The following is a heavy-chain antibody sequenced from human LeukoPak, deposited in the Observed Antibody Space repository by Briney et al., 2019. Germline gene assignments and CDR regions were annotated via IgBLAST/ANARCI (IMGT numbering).Heavy chain of an antibody. D-gene: IGHD4-17*01. CDR1: GYTFTDYA. CDR2: INAGNGKT. CDR3: ARARWTSTVTTYYLDY. J-gene: IGHJ4*02. V-gene: IGHV1-3*01. Sequence: ASVKVSCKPSGYTFTDYAVQWVRQAPGQRLEWMGWINAGNGKTKYSQKFQDRVTITRDTSATTAYLDLNSLRSEDTAVYYCARARWTSTVTTYYLDYWGQGTLVTVSS.